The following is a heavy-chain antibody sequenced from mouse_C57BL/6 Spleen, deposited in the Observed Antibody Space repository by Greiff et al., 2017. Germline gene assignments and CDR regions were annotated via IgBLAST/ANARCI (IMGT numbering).Heavy chain of an antibody. CDR3: ARYYSNDVNYAMDY. J-gene: IGHJ4*01. D-gene: IGHD2-12*01. Sequence: VQLQQPGAELVKPGASVKMSCKASGYTFTSYWITWVKQRPGQGLEWIGDIYPGSGSTNYNEKFKSKATLTVDTSSSTAYMQLSSLTSEDSAVYYCARYYSNDVNYAMDYWGQGTSVTVSS. V-gene: IGHV1-55*01. CDR1: GYTFTSYW. CDR2: IYPGSGST.